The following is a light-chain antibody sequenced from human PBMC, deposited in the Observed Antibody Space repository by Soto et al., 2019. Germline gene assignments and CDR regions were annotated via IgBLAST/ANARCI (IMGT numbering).Light chain of an antibody. V-gene: IGLV2-8*01. Sequence: QPVLTQPPSAAGSPGQSVTISCTGTKNDIGVYDFVSWYQHHPGKAPRLIIYEVVQRPAGVPDRFSGSRSGNTAYLTVSGLQAADEADYFCKSYAGSNTYVFGSGTKLTVL. J-gene: IGLJ1*01. CDR3: KSYAGSNTYV. CDR1: KNDIGVYDF. CDR2: EVV.